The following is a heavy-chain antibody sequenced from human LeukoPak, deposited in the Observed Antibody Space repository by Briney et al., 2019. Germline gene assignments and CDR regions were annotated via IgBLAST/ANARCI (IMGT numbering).Heavy chain of an antibody. D-gene: IGHD3-9*01. J-gene: IGHJ4*02. CDR3: AKDKDDILTGYYGPFDY. V-gene: IGHV3-9*01. CDR1: GFTFDDYA. CDR2: ISWNSGSI. Sequence: GGSLRLSCAASGFTFDDYAMHWVRQAPGKGLERVSGISWNSGSIGYADSVKGRFTISRDNAKNSLYLQMNSLRAEDTALYYCAKDKDDILTGYYGPFDYWGQGTLVTVSS.